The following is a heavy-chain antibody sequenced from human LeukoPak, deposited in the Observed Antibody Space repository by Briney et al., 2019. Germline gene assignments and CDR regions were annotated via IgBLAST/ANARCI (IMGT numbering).Heavy chain of an antibody. V-gene: IGHV2-70*11. CDR1: WFSLSTSGMC. J-gene: IGHJ4*02. CDR2: IDWDDAK. D-gene: IGHD1-1*01. Sequence: SGPTLVNPTNTLTLTSTFSWFSLSTSGMCVTWIRQPPGKALEWLARIDWDDAKYYSTSLKTRLTISKDTSINQVVLTMTSMDPVDTATYYCARMISVGNWNFDYWGQGTLVTVSS. CDR3: ARMISVGNWNFDY.